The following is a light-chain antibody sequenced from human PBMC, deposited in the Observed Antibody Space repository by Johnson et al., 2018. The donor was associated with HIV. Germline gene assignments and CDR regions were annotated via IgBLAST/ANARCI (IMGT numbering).Light chain of an antibody. V-gene: IGLV1-51*02. CDR1: SSNIGNNY. Sequence: QSVLTQPPSVSAAPGQKVTISCSGSSSNIGNNYVSWYQQLPGTAPKVLIHENNKRPSGIPDRFSGSKSGTSATLGITGLQTGDEADYYCGTWDSSLSALYVFGPGTKCPVL. J-gene: IGLJ1*01. CDR3: GTWDSSLSALYV. CDR2: ENN.